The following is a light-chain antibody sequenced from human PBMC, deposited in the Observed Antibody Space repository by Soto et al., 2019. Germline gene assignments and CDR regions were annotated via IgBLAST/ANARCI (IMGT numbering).Light chain of an antibody. CDR3: SSYTTSSTLV. CDR2: EVR. Sequence: QSALTQPASVSGSPGQSITIACTGTNRDVGSYNLVSWYQQRPGEAPKLIISEVRNRPSGISYRFTGSKSGNTASLTISGLQAEDEAEYYCSSYTTSSTLVFGGVTKLTVL. J-gene: IGLJ3*02. V-gene: IGLV2-14*01. CDR1: NRDVGSYNL.